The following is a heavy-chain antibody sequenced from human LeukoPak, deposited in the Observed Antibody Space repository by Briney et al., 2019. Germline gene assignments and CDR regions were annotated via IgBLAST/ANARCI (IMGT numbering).Heavy chain of an antibody. J-gene: IGHJ4*02. CDR3: ARGGGTIRRVCFDY. V-gene: IGHV3-30-3*01. CDR1: GFTFSSYA. D-gene: IGHD1-7*01. Sequence: GGSLRLSCAASGFTFSSYAMHWVRQAPGKGLEWVAVISYDGSNKYYADSVKGRFTISRDNSKNTLYLQMNSLRAEDTAVYYCARGGGTIRRVCFDYWGQGTLVTVSS. CDR2: ISYDGSNK.